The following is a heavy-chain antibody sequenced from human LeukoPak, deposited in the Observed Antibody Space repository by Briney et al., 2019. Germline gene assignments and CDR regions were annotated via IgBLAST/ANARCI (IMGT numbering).Heavy chain of an antibody. CDR2: IYHSGST. J-gene: IGHJ4*02. Sequence: SQTLSLTCAVSGGSISSGGYSWSWIRQPPGKGLEWIGYIYHSGSTYYNPSLKSRVTISVDRSKNQFSLKLSSVTAADTAVYYCAGYCSSTSCYTSRYFDYWGQGTLVTVSS. CDR3: AGYCSSTSCYTSRYFDY. D-gene: IGHD2-2*02. V-gene: IGHV4-30-2*01. CDR1: GGSISSGGYS.